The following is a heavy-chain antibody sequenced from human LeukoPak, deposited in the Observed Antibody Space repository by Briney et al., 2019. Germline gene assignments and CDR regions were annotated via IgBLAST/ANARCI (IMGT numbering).Heavy chain of an antibody. D-gene: IGHD2-8*01. V-gene: IGHV1-8*01. CDR3: ARGHRRALYEVLGY. Sequence: ASVKVSCKASGYTFTNYDINWVRQATGQGLEWMGWMNPNSGNTGYAQKFQGRVTRTTNTSISTVYMELSSLRSEDTAVYDCARGHRRALYEVLGYWGEGTLVTVSS. CDR1: GYTFTNYD. J-gene: IGHJ4*02. CDR2: MNPNSGNT.